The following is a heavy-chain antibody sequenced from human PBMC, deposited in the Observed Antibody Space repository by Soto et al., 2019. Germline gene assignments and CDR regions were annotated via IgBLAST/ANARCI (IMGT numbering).Heavy chain of an antibody. CDR3: AKLPGRGGNPVG. Sequence: SLTLSCAAYGFTFSSYGMHWVRQAPGKGLEWVAVISYDGSNKYYADSVKGRFTISRDNSKNTLYLQMNSLRAEDTAVYYCAKLPGRGGNPVGWGQGTLVTVSS. D-gene: IGHD2-15*01. CDR2: ISYDGSNK. J-gene: IGHJ4*02. V-gene: IGHV3-30*18. CDR1: GFTFSSYG.